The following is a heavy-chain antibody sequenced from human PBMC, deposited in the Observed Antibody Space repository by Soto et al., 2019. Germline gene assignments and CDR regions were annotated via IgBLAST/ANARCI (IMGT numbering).Heavy chain of an antibody. CDR2: ISSSSSYI. J-gene: IGHJ4*02. Sequence: WGSLRLSCAASGFTFSSYSMNWVLQAPGKGLEWVSSISSSSSYIYYADSVKGRFTISRDNAKNSLYLQMNSLRAEDTAVYYCARDPSLYVSSGYGNNYWGQGTLVTVSS. CDR1: GFTFSSYS. V-gene: IGHV3-21*01. D-gene: IGHD3-22*01. CDR3: ARDPSLYVSSGYGNNY.